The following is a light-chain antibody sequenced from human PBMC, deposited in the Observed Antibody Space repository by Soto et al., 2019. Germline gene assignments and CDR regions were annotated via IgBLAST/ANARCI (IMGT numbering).Light chain of an antibody. CDR3: QQSFRIPRT. CDR2: AAS. Sequence: DIHMTQSPSSLSASAGDRVTISCRSSQNITSYLNWFQQKPGKAPKLLIFAASKLQSGVPSRFSASGFGTDFALTISSLQSEDFAIYYGQQSFRIPRTFGLGTNVDV. J-gene: IGKJ3*01. V-gene: IGKV1-39*01. CDR1: QNITSY.